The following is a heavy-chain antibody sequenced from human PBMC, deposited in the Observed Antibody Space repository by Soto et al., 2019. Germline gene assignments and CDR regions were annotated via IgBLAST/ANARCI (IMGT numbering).Heavy chain of an antibody. CDR2: INEDGSQK. CDR1: EFSFRSYW. V-gene: IGHV3-7*01. J-gene: IGHJ4*02. D-gene: IGHD3-10*01. Sequence: GGSLRLSCAASEFSFRSYWMTGVRQAPGKGLEWVALINEDGSQKYYVGSVKGRFIISRDNAKESVYMQMESLRAGDTAVYFCARVGRYGWDFEHWGQGTMLTVSS. CDR3: ARVGRYGWDFEH.